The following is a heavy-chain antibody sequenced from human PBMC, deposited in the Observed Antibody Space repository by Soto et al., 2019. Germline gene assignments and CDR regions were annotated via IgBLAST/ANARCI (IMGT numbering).Heavy chain of an antibody. J-gene: IGHJ3*02. D-gene: IGHD6-25*01. CDR2: INPSGGST. CDR1: GYTFTSYY. V-gene: IGHV1-46*01. CDR3: ARDRGAGKQRRPPDAFDI. Sequence: ASVKVSCKASGYTFTSYYMHWVRQAPGQGLEWMGIINPSGGSTSYAQKFQGRVTMTRDTSTSTVYMELSSLRSEDTAVYYCARDRGAGKQRRPPDAFDIWGQGTMVTVSS.